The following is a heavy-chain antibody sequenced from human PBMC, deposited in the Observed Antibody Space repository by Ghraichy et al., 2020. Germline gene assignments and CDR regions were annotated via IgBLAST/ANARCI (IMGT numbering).Heavy chain of an antibody. D-gene: IGHD2-2*01. Sequence: LRLSCTVSGGSISSGGYYWSWIRQLPGKGLEYIGYMYNSGSTYYNPSLKSRVTISVDTSKNQFSLQLSSVTAADTAVYYCARGGPESCSTSCYFDYWGQGTLVTVSS. CDR2: MYNSGST. CDR3: ARGGPESCSTSCYFDY. J-gene: IGHJ4*02. CDR1: GGSISSGGYY. V-gene: IGHV4-31*03.